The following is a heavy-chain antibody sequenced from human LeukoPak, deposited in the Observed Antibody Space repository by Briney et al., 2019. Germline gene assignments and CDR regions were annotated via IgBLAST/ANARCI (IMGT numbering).Heavy chain of an antibody. V-gene: IGHV3-11*04. CDR2: ISSSGSTI. Sequence: KTGGSLRLSCAASGFTFSDYYMSWIRQAPGKGLEWVSYISSSGSTIYYADSVKGRFTISKDNAKNSLYLQMNSLRAEDTAVYYCARDRYYYGPGYFDYWGQGTLVTVSS. CDR1: GFTFSDYY. J-gene: IGHJ4*02. CDR3: ARDRYYYGPGYFDY. D-gene: IGHD3-10*01.